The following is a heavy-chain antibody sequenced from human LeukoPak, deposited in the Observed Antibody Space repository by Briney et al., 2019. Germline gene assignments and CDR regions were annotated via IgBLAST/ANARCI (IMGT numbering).Heavy chain of an antibody. CDR3: AREQSWNRATAPTYWFDP. V-gene: IGHV1-18*01. CDR1: GYTFSSYG. D-gene: IGHD1-1*01. J-gene: IGHJ5*02. CDR2: TSANNGNT. Sequence: ASVKVSYKASGYTFSSYGISWVRQAPGQGLEWMGWTSANNGNTNYAQKLQGRVTMTTDTSTSTAYMELRSLRSDDTAVYYCAREQSWNRATAPTYWFDPWGQGTLVTVSS.